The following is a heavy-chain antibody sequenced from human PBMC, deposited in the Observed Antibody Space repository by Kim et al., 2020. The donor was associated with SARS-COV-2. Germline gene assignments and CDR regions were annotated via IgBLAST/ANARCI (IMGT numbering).Heavy chain of an antibody. Sequence: TLSLTCTVSGGSISSGGYYWSWIRQHPGKGLEWIGYIYYSGSTYYNPSLKSRVTISVDTSKNQFSLKLSSVTAADTAVYYCAYSSGWWGVDYWGQGTLVTVSS. CDR1: GGSISSGGYY. CDR2: IYYSGST. J-gene: IGHJ4*02. V-gene: IGHV4-31*03. CDR3: AYSSGWWGVDY. D-gene: IGHD6-19*01.